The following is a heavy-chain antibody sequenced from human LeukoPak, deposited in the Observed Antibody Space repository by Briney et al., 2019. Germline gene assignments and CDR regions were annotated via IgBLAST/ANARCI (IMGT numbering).Heavy chain of an antibody. Sequence: GGSLRLSCAVSGFNFSSYWMTWVRQAPGKGLEWLAMIKEDGSEKNYVDSVKGRFTISRDNAKNTLYLQMNSLRVEDTAVYYCVRALTGFDDFWGQGTLVTVSS. D-gene: IGHD1-20*01. CDR2: IKEDGSEK. CDR1: GFNFSSYW. CDR3: VRALTGFDDF. J-gene: IGHJ4*02. V-gene: IGHV3-7*01.